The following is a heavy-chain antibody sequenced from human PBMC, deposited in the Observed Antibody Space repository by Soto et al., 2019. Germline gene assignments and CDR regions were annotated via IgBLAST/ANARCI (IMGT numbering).Heavy chain of an antibody. CDR1: GFTFSIYW. V-gene: IGHV3-7*03. D-gene: IGHD2-2*01. CDR3: AKDRDYPRDQFHY. Sequence: GGSLRLSCAASGFTFSIYWMTWVRQAPGKGLEWVANIKQDGSEKYYVDSVKGRFTISRDNAKNSLYLHMDSLRAEDTAVYYCAKDRDYPRDQFHYWGQGTLVTVSS. J-gene: IGHJ4*02. CDR2: IKQDGSEK.